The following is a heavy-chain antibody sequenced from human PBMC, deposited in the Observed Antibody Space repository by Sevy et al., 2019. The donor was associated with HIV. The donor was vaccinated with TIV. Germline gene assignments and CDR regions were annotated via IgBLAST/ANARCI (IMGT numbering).Heavy chain of an antibody. J-gene: IGHJ4*02. CDR1: GFTFSDNY. D-gene: IGHD5-18*01. Sequence: GGSLRLSCAAPGFTFSDNYMSWIRQAPGKGLEWVSYISSRGSTIYYADSVKGRFTISRDNANNSLYLQMKSLGAEDTAVYYCARVRYNYGSYYFDHWGQGTLVTVSS. CDR2: ISSRGSTI. CDR3: ARVRYNYGSYYFDH. V-gene: IGHV3-11*01.